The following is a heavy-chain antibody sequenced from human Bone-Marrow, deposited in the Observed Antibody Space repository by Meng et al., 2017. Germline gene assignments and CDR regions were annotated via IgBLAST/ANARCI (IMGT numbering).Heavy chain of an antibody. J-gene: IGHJ4*02. CDR3: ARDLDTALDYFDY. CDR1: GYTFTGYY. CDR2: INPNSGGT. D-gene: IGHD5-18*01. Sequence: ASVKVSCKASGYTFTGYYMHWVRQAPGQGLEWMGRINPNSGGTNYAQKFQGRVTMTRDTSISTAYMELSRLRSDDTAVYYCARDLDTALDYFDYWGQGTLVTVSS. V-gene: IGHV1-2*06.